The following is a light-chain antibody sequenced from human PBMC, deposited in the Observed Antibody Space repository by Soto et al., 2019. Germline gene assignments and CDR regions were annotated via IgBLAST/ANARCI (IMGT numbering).Light chain of an antibody. CDR1: SGYSNYK. Sequence: QLVLTQPPSASASLGASVTLTCTLSSGYSNYKVDWYQQRPGKGPRFVMRVGTGGIVGSKGDGIPDRFSVLGSGLNRYLTIKNIQEEDESDYHCGADHGSGSNLAWVFGGGTKLTVL. V-gene: IGLV9-49*01. CDR3: GADHGSGSNLAWV. CDR2: VGTGGIVG. J-gene: IGLJ3*02.